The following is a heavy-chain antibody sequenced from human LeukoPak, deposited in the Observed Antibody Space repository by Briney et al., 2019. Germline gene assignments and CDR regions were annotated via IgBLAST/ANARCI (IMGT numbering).Heavy chain of an antibody. CDR2: ISAYNGNT. D-gene: IGHD5-12*01. V-gene: IGHV1-18*01. J-gene: IGHJ4*02. CDR1: GYTFTSYG. Sequence: ASVKVSCKASGYTFTSYGITWVRQAPGQGLEWMGWISAYNGNTNYAQKLQGRVTMTTDTSTSTAYMELRSLRSDDTAAYYCARPNSGVYYFDYWGQGTLVTVSS. CDR3: ARPNSGVYYFDY.